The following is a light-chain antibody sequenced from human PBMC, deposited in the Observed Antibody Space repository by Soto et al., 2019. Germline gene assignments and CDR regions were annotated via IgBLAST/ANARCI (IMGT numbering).Light chain of an antibody. J-gene: IGKJ4*01. V-gene: IGKV3-15*01. CDR2: GAS. Sequence: EIVMTQSPATLSVSPGERATLSCRASQSIGSNLAWYNQKPGQAPRLLMYGASTRATGVPGRFSGSGSGTEFTLTISSLQSEDFVVYYCQQYKDWPLTFGGGTKVDIK. CDR3: QQYKDWPLT. CDR1: QSIGSN.